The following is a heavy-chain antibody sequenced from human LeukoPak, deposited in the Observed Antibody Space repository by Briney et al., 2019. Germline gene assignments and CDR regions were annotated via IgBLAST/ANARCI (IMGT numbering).Heavy chain of an antibody. CDR3: ARVLDEDTANDAFDI. J-gene: IGHJ3*02. CDR1: GFTFSSYS. D-gene: IGHD5-18*01. CDR2: ISSSSYI. Sequence: GGSLRLSCAASGFTFSSYSMNWVRQAPGKGLEWVSSISSSSYIYYADSVKGRFTISRDNAKNSLYLQMNSLRAEDTAVYYCARVLDEDTANDAFDIWGQGTMVTVSS. V-gene: IGHV3-21*01.